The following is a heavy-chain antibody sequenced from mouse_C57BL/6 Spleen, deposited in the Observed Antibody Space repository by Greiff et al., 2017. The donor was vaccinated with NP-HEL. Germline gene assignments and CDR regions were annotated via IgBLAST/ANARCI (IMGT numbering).Heavy chain of an antibody. J-gene: IGHJ4*01. Sequence: QVQLQQSGAELVRPGTSVKVSCKASGYAFTNYLIEWVKQRPGQGLEWIGVINPGSGGTNYNEKFKGKATLTADKSSSTAYMQLSSLTSEDSAVYFCAREDDYDEGDYWGQGTSVTVSS. V-gene: IGHV1-54*01. D-gene: IGHD2-4*01. CDR3: AREDDYDEGDY. CDR2: INPGSGGT. CDR1: GYAFTNYL.